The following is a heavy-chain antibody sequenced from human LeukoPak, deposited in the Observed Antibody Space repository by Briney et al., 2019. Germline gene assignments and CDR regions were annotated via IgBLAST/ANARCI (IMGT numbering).Heavy chain of an antibody. J-gene: IGHJ4*02. V-gene: IGHV3-30-3*01. Sequence: GGSLRLSCAGSGFTFSSYAMHWVRQAPGKGLEWVAVISYDGSNKYYADSVKGRFTISRDNSENTLYLQMNSLRAEDTAVYYCARAWYSSSSLSGYWGQGTLVTVSS. CDR1: GFTFSSYA. D-gene: IGHD6-6*01. CDR2: ISYDGSNK. CDR3: ARAWYSSSSLSGY.